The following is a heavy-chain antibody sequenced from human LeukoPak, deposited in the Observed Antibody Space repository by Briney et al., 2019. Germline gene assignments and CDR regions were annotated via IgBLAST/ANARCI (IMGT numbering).Heavy chain of an antibody. D-gene: IGHD3-22*01. V-gene: IGHV3-23*01. CDR3: AKQTRGVVVITGFDY. CDR2: ISGSGGST. CDR1: GFTFSSHA. Sequence: GGSLRLSCAASGFTFSSHAMSWVRQAPGKGLEWVSAISGSGGSTYYADSVKGRFTISRDNSKNTLYLQMNSLRAEDTAVYYCAKQTRGVVVITGFDYWGQGTLVTVSS. J-gene: IGHJ4*02.